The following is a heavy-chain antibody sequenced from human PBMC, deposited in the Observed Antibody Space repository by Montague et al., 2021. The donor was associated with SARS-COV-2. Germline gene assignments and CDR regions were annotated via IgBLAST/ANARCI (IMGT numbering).Heavy chain of an antibody. V-gene: IGHV4-59*01. Sequence: SETLSLTCTVSGGSINSSFWSWIRRPPGKGLEWIGYIYYRGSTNYNPSLETRVTISVDPSKNQFSLKLSSVTAAGTAVYYCAREDRWNWFDPWGQGTLVIVSS. CDR2: IYYRGST. D-gene: IGHD5-24*01. CDR3: AREDRWNWFDP. J-gene: IGHJ5*02. CDR1: GGSINSSF.